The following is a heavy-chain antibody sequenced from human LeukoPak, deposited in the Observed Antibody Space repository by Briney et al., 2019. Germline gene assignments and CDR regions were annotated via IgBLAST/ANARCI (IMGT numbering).Heavy chain of an antibody. V-gene: IGHV4-39*07. CDR1: GGSISTSRYQ. Sequence: PSETLSLTCNVSGGSISTSRYQWGWIRQPPGKGLEWIGDIFYRGSTYYNPSLRSRVTISVDTSKNQFSLKLTSVTDADTAVYYCARDRWSDVPFDYWGQGTLVTVSS. D-gene: IGHD3-3*01. CDR3: ARDRWSDVPFDY. CDR2: IFYRGST. J-gene: IGHJ4*02.